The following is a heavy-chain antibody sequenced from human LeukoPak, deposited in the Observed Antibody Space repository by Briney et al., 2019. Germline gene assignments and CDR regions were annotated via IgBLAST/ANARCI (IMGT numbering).Heavy chain of an antibody. CDR3: AMTTKRWLQRKFDY. V-gene: IGHV4-34*01. CDR1: GGSFSGYY. J-gene: IGHJ4*02. Sequence: SETLSLTCAVYGGSFSGYYWSWIRQPPGKGLEWIGGINHSGSTNYNPSLKSRVTISVDTSKNQFSLKLSSVTAADTAVYYCAMTTKRWLQRKFDYWGQGTLVTVSS. CDR2: INHSGST. D-gene: IGHD5-24*01.